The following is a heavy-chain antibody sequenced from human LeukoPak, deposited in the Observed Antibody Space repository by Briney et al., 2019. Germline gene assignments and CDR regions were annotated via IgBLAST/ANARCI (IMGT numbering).Heavy chain of an antibody. V-gene: IGHV5-51*01. CDR3: ARHPTATRDPYWYFDL. Sequence: GESLKISCKASGYSFTTYWIGWVRQMPGKGLEWMGIIYPGDSDTRYSPSFQGQVTISADKSISTAYLQWSSLKASDSAMYYCARHPTATRDPYWYFDLWGRGTLVTVSS. J-gene: IGHJ2*01. D-gene: IGHD4-17*01. CDR1: GYSFTTYW. CDR2: IYPGDSDT.